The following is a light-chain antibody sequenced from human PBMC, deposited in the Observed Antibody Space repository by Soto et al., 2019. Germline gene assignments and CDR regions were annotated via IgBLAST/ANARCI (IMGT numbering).Light chain of an antibody. J-gene: IGKJ1*01. CDR2: KAS. CDR1: QSVSTW. V-gene: IGKV1-5*03. Sequence: DIQMTQSPSTLSASVRDRVSITCRASQSVSTWLAWYQQKPGKAPQLLIFKASTLESGVPSRFSGSGSGTEFTLTITSLQPDDCATYYCQQYNVHSPWTFGQGTKVEIK. CDR3: QQYNVHSPWT.